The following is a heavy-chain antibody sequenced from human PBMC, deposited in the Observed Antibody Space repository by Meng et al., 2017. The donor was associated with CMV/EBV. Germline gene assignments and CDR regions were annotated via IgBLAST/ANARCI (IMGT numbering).Heavy chain of an antibody. CDR3: ARASHRVYFQYQLLSNWFDP. Sequence: ASVKVSCKASGYTFTGYYMHWVRQAPGQGLEWMGWINPNSGGTNYAQKFQGRVTMTRDTSISTAYMELSRLRSDDTAVYYCARASHRVYFQYQLLSNWFDPWGQGTLVTVSS. J-gene: IGHJ5*02. CDR2: INPNSGGT. V-gene: IGHV1-2*02. D-gene: IGHD2-2*01. CDR1: GYTFTGYY.